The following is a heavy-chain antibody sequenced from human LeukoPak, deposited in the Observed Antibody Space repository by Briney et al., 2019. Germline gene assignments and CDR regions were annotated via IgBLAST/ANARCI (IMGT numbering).Heavy chain of an antibody. V-gene: IGHV3-11*04. J-gene: IGHJ6*03. CDR1: RHIFSDYY. CDR2: ISSGGSGI. CDR3: ARDSKFTGYYYYMDV. Sequence: AGPLTHPCAAPRHIFSDYYMSWIRLPPGKGQERVSYISSGGSGIPYADAVKGRFTVSRDNAKNSMYLQMNSLRADDTAVYYCARDSKFTGYYYYMDVWGKGTTVTVSS. D-gene: IGHD3-16*01.